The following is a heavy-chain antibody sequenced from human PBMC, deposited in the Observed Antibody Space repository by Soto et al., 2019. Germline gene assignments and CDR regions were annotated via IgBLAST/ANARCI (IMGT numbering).Heavy chain of an antibody. V-gene: IGHV1-69*12. D-gene: IGHD3-10*01. J-gene: IGHJ6*02. CDR1: GVTFSSYA. CDR3: AREGGSGNFRYYAMDV. CDR2: IIPIFGTA. Sequence: QVQLVQSGAEVKKPGSSVKVSCKASGVTFSSYAISWVRQAPGQGLEWMGGIIPIFGTANYAQKFQGRVTITADESTSTAYMELSSLRSEDTAVYYCAREGGSGNFRYYAMDVWGQGTTVTVSS.